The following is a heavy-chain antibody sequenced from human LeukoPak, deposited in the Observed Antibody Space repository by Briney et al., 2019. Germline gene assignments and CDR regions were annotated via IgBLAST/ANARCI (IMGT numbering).Heavy chain of an antibody. V-gene: IGHV3-72*01. J-gene: IGHJ4*02. Sequence: PGGSLRLSCAASGFTFRDHYMDWVCQAPGKGLELVGHIRNKANAYTTFYAASVKGRFTISRDDSKNSLYLQMNSLKPEDTAVYYCAALGATLWGQGTLVNVSS. CDR1: GFTFRDHY. CDR2: IRNKANAYTT. CDR3: AALGATL. D-gene: IGHD1-26*01.